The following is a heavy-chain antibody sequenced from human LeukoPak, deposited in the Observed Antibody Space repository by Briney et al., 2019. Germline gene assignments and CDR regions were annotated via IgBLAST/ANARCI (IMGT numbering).Heavy chain of an antibody. V-gene: IGHV1-69-2*01. CDR1: GYTFTDYY. D-gene: IGHD1-14*01. CDR3: ATEPNDSIIGY. Sequence: GASVKVSCKASGYTFTDYYIHWVQQAPGKGLVWMGRVDPEDGRSLYADNFQGRLTITADTSTDTAYMQLTSLRSEDTALYYCATEPNDSIIGYWGQGTLVTVSS. J-gene: IGHJ4*02. CDR2: VDPEDGRS.